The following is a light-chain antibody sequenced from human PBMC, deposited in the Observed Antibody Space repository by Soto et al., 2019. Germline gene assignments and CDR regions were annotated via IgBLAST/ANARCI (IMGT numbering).Light chain of an antibody. V-gene: IGLV2-11*01. J-gene: IGLJ1*01. CDR1: SSDVFVYNY. CDR2: DVS. CDR3: CSYAGSYSYV. Sequence: QSPLTHPRSVFRSPGQSVTISFTGTSSDVFVYNYFSCKQQHQVKAPKLMIYDVSKRPSGVHDRFSGSKSGNTASLTISGPQAEDEADYYCCSYAGSYSYVFGTGTKV.